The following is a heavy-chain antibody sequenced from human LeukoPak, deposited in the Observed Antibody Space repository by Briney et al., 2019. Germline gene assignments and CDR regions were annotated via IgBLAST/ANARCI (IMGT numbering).Heavy chain of an antibody. CDR2: INHSGST. Sequence: SETLSLTCAVYGGSFSGYYWSWIRQPPGKGLEWIGEINHSGSTNYNPSLKSRVTLSVDTSKNQFSLKLSSVTAADTAVYYCARSTGYYYYYGMDVWGQGTTVTVSS. D-gene: IGHD3-10*01. J-gene: IGHJ6*02. V-gene: IGHV4-34*01. CDR1: GGSFSGYY. CDR3: ARSTGYYYYYGMDV.